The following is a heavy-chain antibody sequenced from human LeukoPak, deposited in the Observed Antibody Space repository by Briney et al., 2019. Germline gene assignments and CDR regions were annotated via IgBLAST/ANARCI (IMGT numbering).Heavy chain of an antibody. Sequence: ASVKVSCKASGYTFTSYAMHWVRQAPGQRLEWMGWINAGNGNTKYSQKFQGRVTMTRNTSISTAYMELSSLRSEDTAVYYCARGPGYDFWSGYYSGYYYYGMDVWGQGTTVTVSS. V-gene: IGHV1-3*01. CDR2: INAGNGNT. CDR3: ARGPGYDFWSGYYSGYYYYGMDV. CDR1: GYTFTSYA. D-gene: IGHD3-3*01. J-gene: IGHJ6*02.